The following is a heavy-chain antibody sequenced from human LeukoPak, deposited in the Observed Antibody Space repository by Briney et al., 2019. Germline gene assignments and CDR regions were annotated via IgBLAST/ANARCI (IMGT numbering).Heavy chain of an antibody. V-gene: IGHV4-39*02. CDR3: AREMRNYYGSGSYSRYYYYYVDV. CDR2: IYYSGST. D-gene: IGHD3-10*01. Sequence: SETLSLTCTVSGGSISSSSYYWGWIRQPPGKGLEWIGSIYYSGSTYYNPSLKSRVTISVDTSKNQFSLKLSSVTAADTAVYYCAREMRNYYGSGSYSRYYYYYVDVWGKGTTVTVSS. J-gene: IGHJ6*03. CDR1: GGSISSSSYY.